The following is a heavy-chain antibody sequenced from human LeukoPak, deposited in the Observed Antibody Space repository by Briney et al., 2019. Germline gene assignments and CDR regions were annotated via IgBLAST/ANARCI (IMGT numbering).Heavy chain of an antibody. CDR1: GFTFSNYA. Sequence: AGSLRLSCAASGFTFSNYAMSWVLQAPGKGLQWVSGFSASGGNTYYADSVKGRFTISRDNSRNTLYLQMNSLIAEDTAVYYCANVDGFDNWGQGTMVTVSS. CDR2: FSASGGNT. V-gene: IGHV3-23*01. CDR3: ANVDGFDN. J-gene: IGHJ3*02.